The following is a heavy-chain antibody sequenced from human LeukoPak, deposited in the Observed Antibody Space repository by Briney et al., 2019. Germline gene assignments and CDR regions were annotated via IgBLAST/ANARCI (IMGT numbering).Heavy chain of an antibody. V-gene: IGHV1-46*01. CDR2: INPSGGST. J-gene: IGHJ5*02. CDR3: ARGGNNWNYGGWFDP. D-gene: IGHD1-7*01. Sequence: GASVKVSCKASGYTFTSYYMHWVRQAPGQGLEWMGIINPSGGSTSYAQKLQGRVTMTTDTSTSTAYMELRSLRSDDTAVYYCARGGNNWNYGGWFDPWGQGTLVTVSS. CDR1: GYTFTSYY.